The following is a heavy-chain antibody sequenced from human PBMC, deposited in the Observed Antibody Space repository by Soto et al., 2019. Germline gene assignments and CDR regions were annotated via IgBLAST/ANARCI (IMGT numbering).Heavy chain of an antibody. V-gene: IGHV3-74*01. CDR2: INSDGRST. D-gene: IGHD3-3*01. Sequence: EVQLVESGGGLVQPGGSLRLSCAASGFTFSSYLMHWVRQAPGTGLVWVSRINSDGRSTSYADSVNGRFTISRDNAKNTLYLQMSSLRAEDTAVYYCARDRLRSLDYWGQGNLVTVSS. J-gene: IGHJ4*02. CDR1: GFTFSSYL. CDR3: ARDRLRSLDY.